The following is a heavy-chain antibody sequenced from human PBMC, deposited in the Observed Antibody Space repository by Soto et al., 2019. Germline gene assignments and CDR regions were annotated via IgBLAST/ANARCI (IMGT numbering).Heavy chain of an antibody. CDR2: ISGIGGST. V-gene: IGHV3-23*01. CDR1: GFTFTDYA. D-gene: IGHD6-13*01. J-gene: IGHJ4*02. CDR3: ARGSSGYISSWYYFDY. Sequence: GGSPRLSCAASGFTFTDYALSWVRQAPGKGLEWVATISGIGGSTYLADSVKGRLSISRDNSKNTVSLLMNSLRAEDTAVYFCARGSSGYISSWYYFDYWGRGTLVTVS.